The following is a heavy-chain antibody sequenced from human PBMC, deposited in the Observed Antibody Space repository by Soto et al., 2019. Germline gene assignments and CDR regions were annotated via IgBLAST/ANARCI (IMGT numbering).Heavy chain of an antibody. CDR1: GDTFSGYA. CDR3: SIGGGLGERTY. V-gene: IGHV1-69*18. J-gene: IGHJ4*02. D-gene: IGHD3-16*01. Sequence: QVQLVQSGAELKKPGSSVKVSCKASGDTFSGYAISWVRQAPGEGLEWMGRIIPVFGTTKDAQRFEGRVTFTADESTNTAFMKLRGLLAQDPAVYNCSIGGGLGERTYLGPGTLVTVS. CDR2: IIPVFGTT.